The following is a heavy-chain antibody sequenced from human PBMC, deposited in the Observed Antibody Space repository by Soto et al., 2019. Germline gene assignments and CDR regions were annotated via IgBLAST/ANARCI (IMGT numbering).Heavy chain of an antibody. CDR2: ISAYNGNT. D-gene: IGHD2-2*01. CDR1: GYTFTSYG. J-gene: IGHJ6*02. V-gene: IGHV1-18*01. Sequence: QVQLVQSGAEVKKPGASAKVSCKASGYTFTSYGISWVRQAPGQGLEWMGWISAYNGNTNYAQKLQGRVTMTTDTSTSTAYMELRSLRSDDTAVYYCARDRIVVVPPAYYYYGMDVWGQGTTVTVSS. CDR3: ARDRIVVVPPAYYYYGMDV.